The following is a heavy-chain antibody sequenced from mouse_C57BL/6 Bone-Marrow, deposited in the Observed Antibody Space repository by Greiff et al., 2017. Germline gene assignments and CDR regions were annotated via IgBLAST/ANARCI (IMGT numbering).Heavy chain of an antibody. CDR2: IHPNSGST. CDR1: GYTFTSYW. CDR3: ASLGGYYVDY. D-gene: IGHD1-1*02. J-gene: IGHJ2*01. Sequence: QVQLQQPGAELVKPGASVKLSCKASGYTFTSYWMHWVKQRTGQGLEWMGMIHPNSGSTNYNEKLKSKATLTVDKSASTAYMQLSRLTSEDSAVYYCASLGGYYVDYWGQGTTLTVSS. V-gene: IGHV1-64*01.